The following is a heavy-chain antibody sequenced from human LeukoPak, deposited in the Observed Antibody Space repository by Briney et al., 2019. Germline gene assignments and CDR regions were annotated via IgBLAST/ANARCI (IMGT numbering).Heavy chain of an antibody. CDR1: GFTFSSYA. J-gene: IGHJ4*02. Sequence: GGSLRLSCAASGFTFSSYAMSWVRQAPGKGLEWVSAISGSGGSTYYADSVKGRFTISRDNSKNTLYLQMNSLRAEDTAVYHCAKDRLVVVAATGNDYWGQGTLVTVSS. D-gene: IGHD2-15*01. CDR3: AKDRLVVVAATGNDY. V-gene: IGHV3-23*01. CDR2: ISGSGGST.